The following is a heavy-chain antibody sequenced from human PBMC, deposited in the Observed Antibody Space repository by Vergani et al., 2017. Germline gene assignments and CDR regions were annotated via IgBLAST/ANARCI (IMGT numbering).Heavy chain of an antibody. J-gene: IGHJ3*02. V-gene: IGHV4-31*03. CDR2: SYYSGST. Sequence: QVQLQQWGAGLLKPSQTLSLTCTVSGGSISSGGYYWSWIRQHPGKGLEWIGYSYYSGSTYYNPSLKSRVTISVDTSKNQFSLKLSSVTAAYTAVYYCARVPSDYYDSSGKNAFDIWGQGTMVTVSS. CDR3: ARVPSDYYDSSGKNAFDI. D-gene: IGHD3-22*01. CDR1: GGSISSGGYY.